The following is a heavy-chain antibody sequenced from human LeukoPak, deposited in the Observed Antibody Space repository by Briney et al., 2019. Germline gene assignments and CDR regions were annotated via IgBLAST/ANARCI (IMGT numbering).Heavy chain of an antibody. CDR1: GFTFSSYW. CDR2: ISRSGSTI. Sequence: GGSLRLSCAASGFTFSSYWMHWVRQAPGKGLAWISYISRSGSTIYYADSVKGRFTISRDNAKNSLYLQMNSLRAEDTAVYYCARGDYDSRDYWGQGTLVTVSS. J-gene: IGHJ4*02. D-gene: IGHD3-22*01. V-gene: IGHV3-48*04. CDR3: ARGDYDSRDY.